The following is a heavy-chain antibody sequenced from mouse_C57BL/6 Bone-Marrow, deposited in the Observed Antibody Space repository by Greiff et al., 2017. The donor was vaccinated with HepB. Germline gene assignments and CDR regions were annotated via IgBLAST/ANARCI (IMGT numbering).Heavy chain of an antibody. J-gene: IGHJ4*01. Sequence: LVESGAELVRPGTSVKMSCKASGYTFTNYWLGWAKQRPGNGLEWIGDIYPGGGYTNYNEKFKVKATLTADKSSSTAYMQFSSLTSEDSAIYYCAREPYGYAMDYWSQGTSVTVSS. CDR3: AREPYGYAMDY. D-gene: IGHD1-1*02. CDR2: IYPGGGYT. V-gene: IGHV1-63*01. CDR1: GYTFTNYW.